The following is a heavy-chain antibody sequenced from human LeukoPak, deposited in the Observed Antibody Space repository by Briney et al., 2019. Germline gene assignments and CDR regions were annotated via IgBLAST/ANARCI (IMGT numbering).Heavy chain of an antibody. CDR2: SYYSGSS. D-gene: IGHD3-22*01. CDR1: GSSLSSSSYY. CDR3: AGPGSNGYYYQPDRIFDY. J-gene: IGHJ4*02. Sequence: SETLSLTCTVSGSSLSSSSYYWGWIRQTPGKGLVWIGSSYYSGSSYYNPSLKSRVTISVDTSKNQFSLKLSSVTDADTAVYYCAGPGSNGYYYQPDRIFDYWGQGTLVTVSS. V-gene: IGHV4-39*01.